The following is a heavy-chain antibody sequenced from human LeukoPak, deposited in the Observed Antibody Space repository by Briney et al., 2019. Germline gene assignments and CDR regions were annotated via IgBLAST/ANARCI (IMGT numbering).Heavy chain of an antibody. CDR1: GLTFSRYA. V-gene: IGHV3-23*01. CDR2: ISGSGGST. J-gene: IGHJ4*02. Sequence: GGSLRLSCAASGLTFSRYAMSWVRQAPGKGLEWVSAISGSGGSTYYADSVKGRFTISRDNSKNTLYLQMNSLRAEDTAVYYCAKDPYDILTGYSAYYFDYWGQGTLVTVSS. CDR3: AKDPYDILTGYSAYYFDY. D-gene: IGHD3-9*01.